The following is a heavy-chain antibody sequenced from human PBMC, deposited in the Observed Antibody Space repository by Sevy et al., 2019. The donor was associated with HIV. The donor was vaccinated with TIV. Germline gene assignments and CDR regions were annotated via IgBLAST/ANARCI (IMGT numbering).Heavy chain of an antibody. CDR3: AVGDCSGGSCPTYYYYGMDV. V-gene: IGHV3-23*01. CDR2: ISGSGVIT. Sequence: GGSLRLSCAASGFTFNRHAMSWVRQAPGKGLEWVSGISGSGVITHYADSVRGRITISRDNSKNTLYLQMNSLRAEDTAVYYCAVGDCSGGSCPTYYYYGMDVWGQGTTVTVSS. CDR1: GFTFNRHA. J-gene: IGHJ6*02. D-gene: IGHD2-15*01.